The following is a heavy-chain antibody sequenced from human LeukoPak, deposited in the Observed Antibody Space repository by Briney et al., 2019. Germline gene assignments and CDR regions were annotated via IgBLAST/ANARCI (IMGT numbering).Heavy chain of an antibody. D-gene: IGHD4-17*01. Sequence: SETLSLTCAVYGGSFSGYYWSWIRQPPGKGLEWIGEINHSGSTNYNPSLKSRVTVSVDTSKNQFSLKLSSVTAADTAVYYCARGPYGDYVGYWGLGTLVTVSS. CDR1: GGSFSGYY. V-gene: IGHV4-34*01. CDR3: ARGPYGDYVGY. CDR2: INHSGST. J-gene: IGHJ4*02.